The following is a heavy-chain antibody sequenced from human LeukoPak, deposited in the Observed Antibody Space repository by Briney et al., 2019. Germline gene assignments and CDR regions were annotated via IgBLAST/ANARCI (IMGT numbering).Heavy chain of an antibody. V-gene: IGHV3-30*19. D-gene: IGHD3-22*01. CDR1: GFTFSSYG. Sequence: PGGSLRLSCAASGFTFSSYGMHWVRQAPGKGLEWVAVIWYDGSNKYYADSVKGRFTISRDNSKNTLYLQMNSLRAEDTAVYYCARPRTYYYDSSGARGLDYWGQGTLVTVSS. CDR3: ARPRTYYYDSSGARGLDY. CDR2: IWYDGSNK. J-gene: IGHJ4*02.